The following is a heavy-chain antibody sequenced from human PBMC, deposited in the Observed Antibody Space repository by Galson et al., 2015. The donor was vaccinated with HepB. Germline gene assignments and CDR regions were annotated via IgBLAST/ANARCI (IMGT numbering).Heavy chain of an antibody. V-gene: IGHV4-34*01. Sequence: ETLSLTCAVYGGSFSGYYWSWIRQPPGKGLEWIGEINHSGSTNYNPSLKSRVTISVDASKNQFSLKLSSVTAADTAVYYCARGVAAADSYLQFDYWGQGTLVTVSS. CDR1: GGSFSGYY. J-gene: IGHJ4*02. CDR3: ARGVAAADSYLQFDY. D-gene: IGHD6-13*01. CDR2: INHSGST.